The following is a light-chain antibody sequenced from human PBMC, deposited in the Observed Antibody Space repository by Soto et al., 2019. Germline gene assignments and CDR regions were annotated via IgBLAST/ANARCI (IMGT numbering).Light chain of an antibody. J-gene: IGKJ5*01. V-gene: IGKV3D-11*03. CDR1: QTVGRT. CDR3: QQRSNWPIT. CDR2: DAS. Sequence: EIVLTQSPATLSLSPVERATLSCMASQTVGRTLAWYQQKPGQAPRLLISDASNRATGIPARFSGSGSGTDFTLTISRLEPEDFAVYYCQQRSNWPITFGQGTRLEI.